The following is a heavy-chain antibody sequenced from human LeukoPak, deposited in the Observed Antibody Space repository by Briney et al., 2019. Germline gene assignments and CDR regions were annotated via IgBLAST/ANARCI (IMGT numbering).Heavy chain of an antibody. CDR2: IYSDGDT. CDR3: ASGPFTRIVGSFDI. Sequence: GGSLRLSCAASGLTVSANCMSWVRQTPGQGLDWVSSIYSDGDTYYTNSVKGRFTISRDNSKNRVYLQMNTLTAEDTARYYCASGPFTRIVGSFDIWGPGTLVTVSS. J-gene: IGHJ3*02. V-gene: IGHV3-53*01. CDR1: GLTVSANC. D-gene: IGHD3-22*01.